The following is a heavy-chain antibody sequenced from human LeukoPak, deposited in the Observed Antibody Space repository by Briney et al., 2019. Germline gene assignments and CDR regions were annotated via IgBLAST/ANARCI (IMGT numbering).Heavy chain of an antibody. CDR2: ISAYNTNT. D-gene: IGHD2-2*01. V-gene: IGHV1-18*01. J-gene: IGHJ4*02. CDR3: ARVVVGESVVPIAGYFDY. Sequence: GASVKVSCKASGYTFTNYAISWLRQAPGQGLEWMGWISAYNTNTNYAQNLQGRVTMTTDTSTSTAYMELRSLRSDDTAVYYCARVVVGESVVPIAGYFDYWGQGTLVIVSS. CDR1: GYTFTNYA.